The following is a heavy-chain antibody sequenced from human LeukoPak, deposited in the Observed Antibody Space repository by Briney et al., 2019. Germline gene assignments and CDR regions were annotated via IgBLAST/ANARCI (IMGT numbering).Heavy chain of an antibody. CDR3: ARDSGNYFFYY. D-gene: IGHD1-26*01. CDR1: GGTFSSYA. J-gene: IGHJ4*02. CDR2: IIPIFGTA. V-gene: IGHV1-69*13. Sequence: SVKVSCKTSGGTFSSYAITWVRQAPGQGLEWMGGIIPIFGTANYAQEFQGRVTIKADESTSTAYMELSSLRSEDTAVYYCARDSGNYFFYYWGQGTLVTVSS.